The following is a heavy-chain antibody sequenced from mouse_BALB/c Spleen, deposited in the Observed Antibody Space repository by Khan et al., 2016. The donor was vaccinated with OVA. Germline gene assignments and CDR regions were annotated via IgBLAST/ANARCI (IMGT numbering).Heavy chain of an antibody. CDR2: IDPFSGGT. CDR3: TGIDYVAWFTY. J-gene: IGHJ3*01. CDR1: GYSFTSYY. Sequence: IQLVQSGPELMKPGASVKISCKASGYSFTSYYIHWVMQSHGKGLEWIGYIDPFSGGTTYNQKFKGKATLTVDKSSSTAYIHLSNLTSEDSAVYYCTGIDYVAWFTYWGQGTLVTVSA. V-gene: IGHV1S135*01. D-gene: IGHD2-4*01.